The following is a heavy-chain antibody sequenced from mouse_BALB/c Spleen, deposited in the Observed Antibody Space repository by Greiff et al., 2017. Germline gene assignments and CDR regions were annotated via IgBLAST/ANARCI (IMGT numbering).Heavy chain of an antibody. D-gene: IGHD4-1*01. CDR2: IDPETGGT. J-gene: IGHJ4*01. CDR1: GYTFTDYE. Sequence: VQLVESGAELVRPGASVTLSCKASGYTFTDYEMHWVKQTPVHGLEWIGAIDPETGGTAYNQKFKGKATLTADKSSSTAYMELRSLTSEDSAVYYCTRPELGNYAMDYWGQGTSVTVSS. CDR3: TRPELGNYAMDY. V-gene: IGHV1-15*01.